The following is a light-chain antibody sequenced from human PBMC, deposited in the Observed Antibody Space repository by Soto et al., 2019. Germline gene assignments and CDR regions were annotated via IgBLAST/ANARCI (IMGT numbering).Light chain of an antibody. CDR3: SSYTAANTYV. J-gene: IGLJ1*01. Sequence: QSALTQPASVSGSPGQSITISCTGTSSDVGGYEYVSWYQHHPGKAPKLMIYEVSNRPSGVYHRFSGSKSGNTASLTISGLQDEDEADYYCSSYTAANTYVFGTGTKVTVL. CDR1: SSDVGGYEY. V-gene: IGLV2-14*01. CDR2: EVS.